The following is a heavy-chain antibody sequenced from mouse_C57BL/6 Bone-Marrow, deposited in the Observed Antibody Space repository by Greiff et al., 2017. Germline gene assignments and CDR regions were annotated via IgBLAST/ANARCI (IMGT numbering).Heavy chain of an antibody. CDR3: ARHEEGGHYDYDGVAY. CDR1: GYTFTEYT. V-gene: IGHV1-62-2*01. Sequence: VQLQQSGAELVKPGASVKLSCKASGYTFTEYTIHWVKQRSGQGLEWVGWFYPGSGSIKYNEKFKDKATLTADKSSSTVYMELSRLTSEDSAVYFCARHEEGGHYDYDGVAYWGQGTLVTVSA. J-gene: IGHJ3*01. CDR2: FYPGSGSI. D-gene: IGHD2-4*01.